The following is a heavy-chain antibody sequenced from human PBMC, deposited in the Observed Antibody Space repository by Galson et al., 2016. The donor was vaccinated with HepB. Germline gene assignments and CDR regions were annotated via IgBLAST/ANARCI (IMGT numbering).Heavy chain of an antibody. D-gene: IGHD6-13*01. CDR3: ARRGSKEKGYFDL. Sequence: CAISGDSVSSDSAAWNWIRQSPSRGLEWLGRTYYRSKWDNEYAVSVRSRMTINPDTPKNQFSLQLNSVTPEDTAVYYCARRGSKEKGYFDLWGRGTLVTVSS. CDR2: TYYRSKWDN. CDR1: GDSVSSDSAA. V-gene: IGHV6-1*01. J-gene: IGHJ2*01.